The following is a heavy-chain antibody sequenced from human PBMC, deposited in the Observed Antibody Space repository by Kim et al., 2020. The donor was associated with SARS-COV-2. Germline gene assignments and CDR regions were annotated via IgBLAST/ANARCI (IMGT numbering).Heavy chain of an antibody. Sequence: GGSLRLSCAASGFTFSSYSMNWVRQAPGKGLEWVSSISSSSSYIYYADSVKGRFTISRDNAKNSLYLQMNSLRADVTAVYYCASSIVGATTPKDYWGQGTLVTVSS. D-gene: IGHD1-26*01. CDR2: ISSSSSYI. CDR1: GFTFSSYS. V-gene: IGHV3-21*01. J-gene: IGHJ4*02. CDR3: ASSIVGATTPKDY.